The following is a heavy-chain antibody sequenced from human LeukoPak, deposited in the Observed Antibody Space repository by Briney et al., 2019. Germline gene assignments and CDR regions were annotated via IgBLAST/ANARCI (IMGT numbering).Heavy chain of an antibody. D-gene: IGHD3/OR15-3a*01. J-gene: IGHJ4*02. CDR1: GFPFSWDW. CDR2: IDTDGTFT. V-gene: IGHV3-74*01. CDR3: ASFGRDWDASY. Sequence: GGSLRLSCAASGFPFSWDWMHWVRHAPGKGLVWVSHIDTDGTFTRYADSVRGRFTTSRDNAKNTLYLQMNSLRAEDTAIYYCASFGRDWDASYWGQGILVTVSS.